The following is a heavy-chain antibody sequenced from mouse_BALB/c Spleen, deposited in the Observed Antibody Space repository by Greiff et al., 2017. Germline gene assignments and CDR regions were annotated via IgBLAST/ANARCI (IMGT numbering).Heavy chain of an antibody. CDR3: TRITTATSAMDY. V-gene: IGHV1-5*01. Sequence: DVQLQESGTVLARPGASVKMSCKASGYSFTSYWMHWVKQRPGQGLEWIGAIYPGNSDTSYNQKFKGKAKLTAVTSASTAYMELSSLTNEDSAVYYCTRITTATSAMDYWGQGTSVTVSS. CDR1: GYSFTSYW. D-gene: IGHD1-2*01. J-gene: IGHJ4*01. CDR2: IYPGNSDT.